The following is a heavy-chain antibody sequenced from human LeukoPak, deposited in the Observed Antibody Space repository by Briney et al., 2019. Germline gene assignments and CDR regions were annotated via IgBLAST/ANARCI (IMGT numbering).Heavy chain of an antibody. Sequence: ASVKVSCKAPGYTFTRYYMHWVRQAPGQGLEWMGWINPNSGGTNYAQKFQGRVTMTRDTSISTAYMDLSRLRSDDTAMYYCARDVGITVADSFDPWGQGTLVTVSS. CDR1: GYTFTRYY. CDR3: ARDVGITVADSFDP. CDR2: INPNSGGT. J-gene: IGHJ5*02. D-gene: IGHD6-13*01. V-gene: IGHV1-2*02.